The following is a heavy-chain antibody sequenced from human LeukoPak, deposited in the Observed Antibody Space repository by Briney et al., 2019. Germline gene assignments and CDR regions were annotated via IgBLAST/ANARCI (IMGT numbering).Heavy chain of an antibody. V-gene: IGHV3-21*01. CDR2: ISSSSSYI. CDR3: ARDLNCSGGSCYSDWFDP. CDR1: GFTFSSYS. J-gene: IGHJ5*02. Sequence: GGSLRLSCAASGFTFSSYSMNWVRQAPGKGLEWVSSISSSSSYIYYADSVKGRFTISRDNAKSSLYLQMNSLRAEDTAVYYCARDLNCSGGSCYSDWFDPWGQGTLVTVSS. D-gene: IGHD2-15*01.